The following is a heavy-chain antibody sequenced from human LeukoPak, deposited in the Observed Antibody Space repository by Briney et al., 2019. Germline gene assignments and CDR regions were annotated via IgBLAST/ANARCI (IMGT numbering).Heavy chain of an antibody. Sequence: GGSLRLSCVASGFTFSSYAMSWVRQAPGKGLAWVSTISGGSGSTYCADSVKGRFTISRDNSKNTLYLQMNSLRDEDTAVYYCAKHRFESGGYHSTDWGQGTLVTVSS. J-gene: IGHJ4*02. CDR2: ISGGSGST. CDR3: AKHRFESGGYHSTD. V-gene: IGHV3-23*01. CDR1: GFTFSSYA. D-gene: IGHD3-22*01.